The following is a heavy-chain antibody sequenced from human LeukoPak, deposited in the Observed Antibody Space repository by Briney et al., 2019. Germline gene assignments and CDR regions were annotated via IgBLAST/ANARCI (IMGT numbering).Heavy chain of an antibody. Sequence: GGSLRLSCAASGFTFSSYSMNWVRQAPGKGLEWVSSISSSSSYIYYADSVKGRFTISRDNAKNSLYLQMNSLRAEDTAVYYCARTPVVPGNWLDPWGQGTLVTVSS. CDR3: ARTPVVPGNWLDP. D-gene: IGHD2-2*01. J-gene: IGHJ5*02. V-gene: IGHV3-21*01. CDR2: ISSSSSYI. CDR1: GFTFSSYS.